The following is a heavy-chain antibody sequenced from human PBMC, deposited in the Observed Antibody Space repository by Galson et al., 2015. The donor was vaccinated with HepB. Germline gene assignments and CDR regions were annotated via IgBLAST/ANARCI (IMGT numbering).Heavy chain of an antibody. J-gene: IGHJ6*02. Sequence: SLRLSCAASGFTVSSNYMSWVRQAPGKALEWVSVIYSGGSTYYADSVKGRFTISRDNSKNTLYLQMNSLRAEDTAAYYCARAILSLRIAVAGPVYGMDVWGEGTTVTVS. V-gene: IGHV3-66*01. CDR3: ARAILSLRIAVAGPVYGMDV. D-gene: IGHD6-19*01. CDR2: IYSGGST. CDR1: GFTVSSNY.